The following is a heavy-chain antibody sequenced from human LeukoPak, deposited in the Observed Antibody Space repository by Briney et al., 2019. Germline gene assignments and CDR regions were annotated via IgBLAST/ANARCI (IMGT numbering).Heavy chain of an antibody. CDR2: ISGSGGST. D-gene: IGHD3-10*01. CDR1: GFTFSSYA. CDR3: AKEFNYYGSGSYYNECDY. J-gene: IGHJ4*02. V-gene: IGHV3-23*01. Sequence: GGSLRLSCAASGFTFSSYAMSWVRQAPGKGLEWVSAISGSGGSTYYADSVKGRFTISRDNSKNTLYLQMNSLRAEDTAVYYCAKEFNYYGSGSYYNECDYWGQGTLVTVSS.